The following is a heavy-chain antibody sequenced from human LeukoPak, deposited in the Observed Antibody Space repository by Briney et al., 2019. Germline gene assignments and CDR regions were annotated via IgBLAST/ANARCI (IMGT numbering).Heavy chain of an antibody. CDR2: IYYSGST. J-gene: IGHJ3*02. CDR1: GVSISSYY. V-gene: IGHV4-59*01. CDR3: AREVEDSYGAFDI. Sequence: PSETLSLTCTVSGVSISSYYWSWIRQPPGKGLEWIGYIYYSGSTNYNPSLKSRVTISVDTSKNQFSLKLSSVTAADTAVYYCAREVEDSYGAFDIWGQGTMVTVSS. D-gene: IGHD3-16*01.